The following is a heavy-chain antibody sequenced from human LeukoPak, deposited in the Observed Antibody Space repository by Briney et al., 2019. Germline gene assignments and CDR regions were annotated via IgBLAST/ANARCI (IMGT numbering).Heavy chain of an antibody. V-gene: IGHV4-59*01. J-gene: IGHJ4*02. CDR1: NGSISAFY. CDR2: IYHSGST. D-gene: IGHD3-3*01. CDR3: ARDRSGWIDF. Sequence: PSETLSLACTVSNGSISAFYWSWIRQSPGRGLEWIGYIYHSGSTNYNPSLESRVTISVDKSKNHFSLKMKSVTAADTAVYYCARDRSGWIDFWGQGTLVSVSS.